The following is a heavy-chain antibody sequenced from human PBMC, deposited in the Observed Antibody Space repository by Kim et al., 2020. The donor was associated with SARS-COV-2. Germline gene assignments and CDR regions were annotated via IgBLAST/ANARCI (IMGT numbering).Heavy chain of an antibody. CDR3: TKEPWDPFAY. Sequence: GGSLRLSCAASGFTLSDSWMSWFRQAPGKGLEWVARIKSRPHGGTADYAAPVRGRFSISRDDFRDTVSLQMNSLNIEDTGMYHCTKEPWDPFAYLGQGTLVTVSS. CDR1: GFTLSDSW. CDR2: IKSRPHGGTA. J-gene: IGHJ4*02. V-gene: IGHV3-15*01. D-gene: IGHD1-26*01.